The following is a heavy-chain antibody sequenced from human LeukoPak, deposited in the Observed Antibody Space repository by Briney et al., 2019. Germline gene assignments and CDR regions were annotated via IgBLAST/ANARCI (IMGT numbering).Heavy chain of an antibody. CDR3: AKGFYSDVSY. Sequence: GGSLRLSCAASGFTSSSYSMNWVRQAPGKGLEWVSSIISSSSSIYYADSVKGRFTIPRDNAKNSLFLQMNSLRAEDTAVYYCAKGFYSDVSYWGQGTLVTVSS. V-gene: IGHV3-21*01. D-gene: IGHD3-16*01. CDR2: IISSSSSI. CDR1: GFTSSSYS. J-gene: IGHJ4*02.